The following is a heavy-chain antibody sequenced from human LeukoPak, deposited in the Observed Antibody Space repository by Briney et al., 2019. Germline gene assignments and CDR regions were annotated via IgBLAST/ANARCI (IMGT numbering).Heavy chain of an antibody. J-gene: IGHJ6*03. CDR1: GYTFTGYY. D-gene: IGHD3-10*01. V-gene: IGHV1-2*02. CDR3: ARVWNYYGPGKDYMDV. CDR2: INPNSGGT. Sequence: ASVKISCKASGYTFTGYYMHWVRQAPGQGLEWMGWINPNSGGTNYAQKFQGRVTMTRDTSISTAYMELSRLRSDDTAVYYCARVWNYYGPGKDYMDVWGKGTTVTVSS.